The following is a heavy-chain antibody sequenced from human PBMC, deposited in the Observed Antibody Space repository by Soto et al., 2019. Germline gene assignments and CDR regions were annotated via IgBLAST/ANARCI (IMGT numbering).Heavy chain of an antibody. Sequence: QVQVVESGGDLVKPGGSLRLSCAASGFTFNDYYMNWIRQAPGKGLEWVSYISSSRSIIDYADSVKGRFTISRDSARNSLYLQMNSLRDEDTAVYYCAREPYSSSRVYGMDVWGQGTTVTVSS. CDR2: ISSSRSII. D-gene: IGHD6-13*01. V-gene: IGHV3-11*01. CDR3: AREPYSSSRVYGMDV. J-gene: IGHJ6*02. CDR1: GFTFNDYY.